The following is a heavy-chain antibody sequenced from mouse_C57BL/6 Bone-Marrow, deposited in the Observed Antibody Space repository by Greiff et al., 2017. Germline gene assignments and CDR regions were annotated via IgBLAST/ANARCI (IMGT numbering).Heavy chain of an antibody. J-gene: IGHJ1*03. Sequence: QVQLKQPGTELVKPGASVKLSCKASGYTFTSYWMHWVKQRPGQGLAWIGNINPSNGGTNYNEKFKSKATLTVDKSSSTAYMQLSSLTSEDSAVYYCGYYGYDGPCWYFDVWGTGTTVTVSS. CDR1: GYTFTSYW. D-gene: IGHD2-2*01. CDR2: INPSNGGT. CDR3: GYYGYDGPCWYFDV. V-gene: IGHV1-53*01.